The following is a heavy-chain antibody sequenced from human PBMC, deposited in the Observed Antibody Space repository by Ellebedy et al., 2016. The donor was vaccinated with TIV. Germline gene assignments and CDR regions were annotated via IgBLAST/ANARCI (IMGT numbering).Heavy chain of an antibody. J-gene: IGHJ4*02. V-gene: IGHV1-18*04. CDR1: GYTFSNYF. CDR2: ISAYNGNT. D-gene: IGHD3-22*01. Sequence: AASVKVSCKASGYTFSNYFMHWVRQAPGQGLEWMGWISAYNGNTNYAQKLQGRVTMTTDTSTSTAYMELRSLRSDDTAVYYCARDKGSYYYDSSGYYLFDYWGQGTLVTVSS. CDR3: ARDKGSYYYDSSGYYLFDY.